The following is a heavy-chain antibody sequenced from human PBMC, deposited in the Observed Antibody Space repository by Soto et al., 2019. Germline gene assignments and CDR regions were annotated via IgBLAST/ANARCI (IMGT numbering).Heavy chain of an antibody. J-gene: IGHJ6*02. V-gene: IGHV5-10-1*01. CDR2: IDPSDSYA. D-gene: IGHD6-19*01. CDR1: GYSFTSYW. Sequence: GESLKISCKGSGYSFTSYWISWVRQMPGKGLEWMGRIDPSDSYANYSPSFQGHVTISADKSISTAYLQWSSLKASDTAMYYCARPSIAVAGRLGYYGMDVWGQGTTVTVSS. CDR3: ARPSIAVAGRLGYYGMDV.